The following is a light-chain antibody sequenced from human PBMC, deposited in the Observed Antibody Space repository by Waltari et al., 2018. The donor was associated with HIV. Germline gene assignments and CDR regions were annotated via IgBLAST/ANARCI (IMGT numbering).Light chain of an antibody. CDR1: DSLLDKDDGTIY. V-gene: IGKV2-40*01. CDR3: MHRIEFPFT. CDR2: THS. Sequence: EIVLTSTPLSLPVTAGESPSISCRPSDSLLDKDDGTIYLNWYVQKPGQSPRLIIYTHSHRANGVPNRISASGSDTDFTLEIRRVATDDVGIYYCMHRIEFPFTFGQGTRLE. J-gene: IGKJ5*01.